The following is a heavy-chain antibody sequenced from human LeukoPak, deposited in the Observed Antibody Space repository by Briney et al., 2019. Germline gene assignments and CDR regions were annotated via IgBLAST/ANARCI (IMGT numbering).Heavy chain of an antibody. CDR2: IYHSGST. Sequence: SETLSLTCPVSGGSISSGGYSWSWIRQPPGKGLEWIGYIYHSGSTYYNPSLKSRVTISVDRSKNQFSLKLSSVTAADTAVYYCARGPLGIDYGDYYFDYWGQGTLVTVSS. CDR1: GGSISSGGYS. J-gene: IGHJ4*02. D-gene: IGHD4-17*01. V-gene: IGHV4-30-2*01. CDR3: ARGPLGIDYGDYYFDY.